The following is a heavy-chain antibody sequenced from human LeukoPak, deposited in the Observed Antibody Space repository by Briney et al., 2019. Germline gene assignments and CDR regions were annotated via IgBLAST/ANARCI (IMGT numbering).Heavy chain of an antibody. CDR2: ISGSGGST. CDR3: AKEKSSGWYYLYDY. D-gene: IGHD6-19*01. CDR1: GFTFSSYA. V-gene: IGHV3-23*01. Sequence: GGSLRLSCAASGFTFSSYAMSWVRQAPGKGLEWVSAISGSGGSTYYADSVKGRFTISRGNSKNTLYLQMNSLRAEDTAVYYCAKEKSSGWYYLYDYWGQGTLVTVSS. J-gene: IGHJ4*02.